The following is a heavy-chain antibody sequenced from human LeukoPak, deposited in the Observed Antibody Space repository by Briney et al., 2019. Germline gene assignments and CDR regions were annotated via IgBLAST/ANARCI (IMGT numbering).Heavy chain of an antibody. J-gene: IGHJ4*02. CDR1: SGSISSSNW. CDR2: INHSGRT. V-gene: IGHV4-4*02. CDR3: ALGYNDIWER. Sequence: PSETLSLTCAVSSGSISSSNWWSWVRQPPGKGLEWIGEINHSGRTNYNPSLKSRVTISVDRSDNQFSLKLTSVTAADTAVYYCALGYNDIWERWGRGTVVTVSS. D-gene: IGHD3-22*01.